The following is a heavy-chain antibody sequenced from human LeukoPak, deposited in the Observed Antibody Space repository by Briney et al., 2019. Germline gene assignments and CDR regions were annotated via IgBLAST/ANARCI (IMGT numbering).Heavy chain of an antibody. Sequence: ASVKVSRKASGYTFTGYYMHWVRQAPGQGLEWMGWINPNSGGTNYAQKFQGRVTMTRDTSISTAYMELSRLRSDDTAVYYCARDYYDILTGYHYYFDYWGQGTLVTVSS. D-gene: IGHD3-9*01. CDR2: INPNSGGT. V-gene: IGHV1-2*02. J-gene: IGHJ4*02. CDR1: GYTFTGYY. CDR3: ARDYYDILTGYHYYFDY.